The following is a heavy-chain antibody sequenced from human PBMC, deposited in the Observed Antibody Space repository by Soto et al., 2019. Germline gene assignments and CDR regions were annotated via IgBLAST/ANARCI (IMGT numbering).Heavy chain of an antibody. V-gene: IGHV4-34*01. D-gene: IGHD1-26*01. CDR3: ARGLGAASVHDAFDI. J-gene: IGHJ3*02. CDR1: GGSFSGYY. CDR2: INHSGST. Sequence: KPSETLSLTCAVYGGSFSGYYWSWIRQPPGKGLEWIGEINHSGSTNYNPSLKSRVTISVDTSKNQFSLKLSSVTAADTAVYYCARGLGAASVHDAFDIWGQGTMVTVSS.